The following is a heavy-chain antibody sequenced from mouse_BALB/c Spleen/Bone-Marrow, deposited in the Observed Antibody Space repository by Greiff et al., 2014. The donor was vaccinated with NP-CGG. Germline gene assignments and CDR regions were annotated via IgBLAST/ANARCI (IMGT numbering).Heavy chain of an antibody. CDR3: ASSGNDEGGATDY. Sequence: EVQLQQSGAGLVKPGASVKLSCTASGFNIKDTYMHWVKQRPEQGLEWIGRIDPANGNTKYVPTFQGKATITADTSSNTAYLQLSSRQSEDKAVYYCASSGNDEGGATDYGGQGISVTGSA. J-gene: IGHJ4*01. D-gene: IGHD2-1*01. CDR2: IDPANGNT. V-gene: IGHV14-3*02. CDR1: GFNIKDTY.